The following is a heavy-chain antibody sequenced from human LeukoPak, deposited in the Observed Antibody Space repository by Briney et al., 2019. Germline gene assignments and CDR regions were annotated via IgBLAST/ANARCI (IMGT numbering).Heavy chain of an antibody. CDR2: IRSKTYGGTT. D-gene: IGHD1-1*01. V-gene: IGHV3-49*03. Sequence: GRSLRLSCTASGFTFGDYAMSWFRQAPGKGLEWVGFIRSKTYGGTTEYAASVKGRFTISRDDSKSIAYLQMNSLRDEDTAVYYCARLETHWNYWYFDLWGRGTLVTVSS. CDR1: GFTFGDYA. J-gene: IGHJ2*01. CDR3: ARLETHWNYWYFDL.